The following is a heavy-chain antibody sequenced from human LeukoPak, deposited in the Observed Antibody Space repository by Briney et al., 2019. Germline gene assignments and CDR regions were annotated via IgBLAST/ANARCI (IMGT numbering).Heavy chain of an antibody. CDR1: GGTFSSYA. CDR3: ARDRNYYDSSGYPVRLNY. CDR2: IIPIFGTA. D-gene: IGHD3-22*01. Sequence: SVKVSCKASGGTFSSYAVSWVRQAPGQGLECMGGIIPIFGTANYAQKFQGRVTITSDESTSTAYMELSSLRSEDTAVYYCARDRNYYDSSGYPVRLNYWGQGTLVTVSS. V-gene: IGHV1-69*13. J-gene: IGHJ4*02.